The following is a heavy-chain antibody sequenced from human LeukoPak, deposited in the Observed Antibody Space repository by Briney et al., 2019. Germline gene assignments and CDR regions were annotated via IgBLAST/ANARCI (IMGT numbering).Heavy chain of an antibody. D-gene: IGHD2-2*01. J-gene: IGHJ4*02. V-gene: IGHV3-23*01. Sequence: GGSLRLSCAASGFTFSSYGMSWVRQAPGKGLEWVSAISGSGGSTYYADSVKGRFTISRDNSKNTLYLQMNSLRAEDTAVYYCAKTSYHLFSSSHWGQGTLVTVSS. CDR1: GFTFSSYG. CDR3: AKTSYHLFSSSH. CDR2: ISGSGGST.